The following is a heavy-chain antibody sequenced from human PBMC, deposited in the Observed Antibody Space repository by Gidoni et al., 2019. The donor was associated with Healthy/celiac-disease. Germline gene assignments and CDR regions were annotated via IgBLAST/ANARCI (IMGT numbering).Heavy chain of an antibody. CDR3: ARGYYYGSGSYFDY. CDR2: IIPIFGTA. V-gene: IGHV1-69*01. CDR1: GGPFSSYA. J-gene: IGHJ4*02. Sequence: QVQLVQSGAEVKKPGSSVKVSCKASGGPFSSYAISWVRQAPGQGLEWMGGIIPIFGTANYAQKFHGRVTITAAESTSTAYMELSSLRSEDTAVYYCARGYYYGSGSYFDYWGQGTLVTVSS. D-gene: IGHD3-10*01.